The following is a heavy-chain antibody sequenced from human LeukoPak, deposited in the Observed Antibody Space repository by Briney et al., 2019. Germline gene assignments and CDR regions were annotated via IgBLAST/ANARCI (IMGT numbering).Heavy chain of an antibody. V-gene: IGHV3-33*01. CDR3: ARDLEIGSSSYYFDY. J-gene: IGHJ4*02. Sequence: GGSLRLSCAASGFTFSTYGMHWVRQAPGKGLEWVAVIWYDGSNKYYADSVRGRFTISRDNFKSTLYLQMNSLRAEDTAVYYCARDLEIGSSSYYFDYWGQGTLVTVSS. CDR2: IWYDGSNK. D-gene: IGHD3-3*01. CDR1: GFTFSTYG.